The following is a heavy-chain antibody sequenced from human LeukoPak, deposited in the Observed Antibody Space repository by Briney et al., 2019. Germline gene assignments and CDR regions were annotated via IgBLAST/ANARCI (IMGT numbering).Heavy chain of an antibody. CDR3: ARRHRKNWNYGPYYYYYMDV. D-gene: IGHD1-7*01. V-gene: IGHV4-59*01. CDR2: IYYSEST. CDR1: GGSISSYY. Sequence: SETLSLTCTVSGGSISSYYWSWIRQPPGKGLEWIGYIYYSESTNYNPSLKSRVTISVDTSKNQFSLKLSSVTAADTAVYYCARRHRKNWNYGPYYYYYMDVWGKGTTVTVSS. J-gene: IGHJ6*03.